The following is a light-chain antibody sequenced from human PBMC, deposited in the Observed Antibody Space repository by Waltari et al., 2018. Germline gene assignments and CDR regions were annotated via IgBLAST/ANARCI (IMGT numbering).Light chain of an antibody. Sequence: EIVLTQSPATLSLSPGERATLSCRASQSVSSYLAWYHQKPGQAPRLLIYDASNRATGIPARFSGSGSGTDFTLTISSLEPEDFAVYYCQQRSNWPLYTFGQGTKLEI. CDR1: QSVSSY. J-gene: IGKJ2*01. V-gene: IGKV3-11*01. CDR2: DAS. CDR3: QQRSNWPLYT.